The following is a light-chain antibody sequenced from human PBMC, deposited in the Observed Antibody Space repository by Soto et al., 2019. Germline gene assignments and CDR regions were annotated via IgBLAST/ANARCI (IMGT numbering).Light chain of an antibody. V-gene: IGKV3-20*01. CDR1: ESVRNNS. CDR2: GAS. J-gene: IGKJ2*01. Sequence: ELVLTQSPGTLSLSPGERATLSCRASESVRNNSLAWYQQHPGQAPRLLIFGASSRATGIPDRFTGSGSGADFSRTISRLEPEDSAVYFCHHYGYGADTFGQGTKLEIK. CDR3: HHYGYGADT.